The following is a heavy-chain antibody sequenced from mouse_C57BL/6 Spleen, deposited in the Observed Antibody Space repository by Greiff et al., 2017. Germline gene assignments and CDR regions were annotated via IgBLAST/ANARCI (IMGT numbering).Heavy chain of an antibody. J-gene: IGHJ4*01. Sequence: VQLQQSGAELVRPGASVTLSCKASGYTFTDYEMHWVKQTPVHGLEWIGAIDPETGGTAYNQKFKGKAILTADKSSSAAYMELRSLTSEDSAVYYCTSYDDYAMDYWGQGTSVTGSS. D-gene: IGHD2-12*01. CDR2: IDPETGGT. CDR1: GYTFTDYE. CDR3: TSYDDYAMDY. V-gene: IGHV1-15*01.